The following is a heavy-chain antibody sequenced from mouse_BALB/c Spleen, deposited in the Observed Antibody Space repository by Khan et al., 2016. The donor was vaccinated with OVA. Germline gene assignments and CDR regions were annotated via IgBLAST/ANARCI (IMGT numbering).Heavy chain of an antibody. Sequence: EVQLQESGPGLVKPSQSLSLTCTVTGYSITSDYAWNWIRQFPGNKLEWMGYISYSGSTNYNPSLKSRISITRDTSKNQFFLQLNSVTTEDTATYYCARDGSRYYYAMDYGGQGTSVTVSS. CDR1: GYSITSDYA. CDR2: ISYSGST. D-gene: IGHD2-3*01. V-gene: IGHV3-2*02. CDR3: ARDGSRYYYAMDY. J-gene: IGHJ4*01.